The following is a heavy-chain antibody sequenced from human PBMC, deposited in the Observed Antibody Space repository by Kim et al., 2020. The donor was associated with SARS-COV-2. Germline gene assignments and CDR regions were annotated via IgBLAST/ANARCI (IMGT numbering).Heavy chain of an antibody. CDR3: ARSAAAGTGEYYFDY. Sequence: GGSLRLSCAASGFTFSSYWMSWVRQAPGKGLEWVANIKQDGSEKYYVDSVKGRFTISRDNAKNSLYLQMNSLRAEDTAVYYCARSAAAGTGEYYFDYWGQGTLVTVSS. D-gene: IGHD6-13*01. CDR2: IKQDGSEK. V-gene: IGHV3-7*03. J-gene: IGHJ4*02. CDR1: GFTFSSYW.